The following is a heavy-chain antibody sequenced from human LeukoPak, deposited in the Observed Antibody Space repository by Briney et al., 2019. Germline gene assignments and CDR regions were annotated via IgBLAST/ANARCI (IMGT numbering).Heavy chain of an antibody. Sequence: LSLTCTVSGGSISSSSYYWGWIRQPPGKGLEWVSYISSSGSTIYYADSVKGRFTISRDNAKNSLYLQMNSLRAEDTAVYYCSRAGIVRLPAAHFDPWGQGTLVTVSS. J-gene: IGHJ5*02. CDR3: SRAGIVRLPAAHFDP. V-gene: IGHV3-11*04. CDR2: ISSSGSTI. CDR1: GGSISSSSYY. D-gene: IGHD2-2*01.